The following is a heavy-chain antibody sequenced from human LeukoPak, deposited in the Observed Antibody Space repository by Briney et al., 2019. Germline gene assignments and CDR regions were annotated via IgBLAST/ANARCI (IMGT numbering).Heavy chain of an antibody. CDR1: GGSFSGYY. D-gene: IGHD4-11*01. CDR2: IYYSGST. V-gene: IGHV4-34*01. J-gene: IGHJ6*03. CDR3: AREDYSNFNYYYHMDV. Sequence: PSETLSLTCAVYGGSFSGYYWSWIRQPPGKGLEWIGSIYYSGSTYYNPSLKSRVTISVDTSKNQFSLKLSSVTAADTAVYYCAREDYSNFNYYYHMDVWGKGTTVTVSS.